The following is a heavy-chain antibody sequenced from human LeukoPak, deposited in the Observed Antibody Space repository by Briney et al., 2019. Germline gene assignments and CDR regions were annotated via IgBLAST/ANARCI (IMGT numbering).Heavy chain of an antibody. CDR3: ARGRFLEWLLQDY. J-gene: IGHJ4*02. V-gene: IGHV3-64*01. CDR1: GSTFSSYA. D-gene: IGHD3-3*01. Sequence: GGSLRLSCAASGSTFSSYAMHWVRQAPGKGLEYVSAISSNGGSTYYANSVKGRFTVSRDNSKNTLYLQMGSLRAEDMAVYYCARGRFLEWLLQDYWGQGTLVTVSS. CDR2: ISSNGGST.